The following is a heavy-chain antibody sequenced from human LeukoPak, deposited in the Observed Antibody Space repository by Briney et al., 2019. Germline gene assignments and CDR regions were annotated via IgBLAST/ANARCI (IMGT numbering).Heavy chain of an antibody. Sequence: SETLSLTCTVSGGSISSYYWSWIRQPPGKGLEWIGYIYYSGSTNYNPSLKSRVTISVDTSKNQFSLKLSSVTAADTAVYYCARGENPLNLHIAIVDYWGQGTLVTVSS. CDR1: GGSISSYY. J-gene: IGHJ4*02. V-gene: IGHV4-59*08. CDR2: IYYSGST. CDR3: ARGENPLNLHIAIVDY. D-gene: IGHD6-13*01.